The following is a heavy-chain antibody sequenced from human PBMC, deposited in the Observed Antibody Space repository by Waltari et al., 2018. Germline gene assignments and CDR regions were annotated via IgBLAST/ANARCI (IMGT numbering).Heavy chain of an antibody. J-gene: IGHJ4*02. Sequence: QVQLVQSGAEVKKPGASVKVSCKASGYTFTSYDINWVRQATGQGLEWMGGIIPIFGTANYAQKFQGRVTITADESTSTAYMELSSLRSEDTAVYYCARGRDYYDSSGYYYDFDYWGQGTLVTVSS. D-gene: IGHD3-22*01. CDR3: ARGRDYYDSSGYYYDFDY. CDR1: GYTFTSYD. V-gene: IGHV1-69*01. CDR2: IIPIFGTA.